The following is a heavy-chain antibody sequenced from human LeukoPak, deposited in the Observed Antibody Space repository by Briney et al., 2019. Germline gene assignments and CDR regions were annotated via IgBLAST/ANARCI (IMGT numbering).Heavy chain of an antibody. D-gene: IGHD3-22*01. Sequence: GASVKVSCKASGYTFTGYYMHWVRQAPGQGLEWMGWINPNSGGTNYAQKFQGRVTMTRDTSISTAYTELSRLRSDDTAVYYCARPFRSGYKVFDYWGQGTLVTVSS. CDR3: ARPFRSGYKVFDY. CDR2: INPNSGGT. CDR1: GYTFTGYY. J-gene: IGHJ4*02. V-gene: IGHV1-2*02.